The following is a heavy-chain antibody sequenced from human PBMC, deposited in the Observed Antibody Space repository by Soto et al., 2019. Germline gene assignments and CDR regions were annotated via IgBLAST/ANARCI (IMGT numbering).Heavy chain of an antibody. CDR3: ARIEMASIK. CDR2: IYYTGST. CDR1: GASISSGGYY. Sequence: PSETLSLTCSVSGASISSGGYYWIWLRQSPGKGLEWIGHIYYTGSTFYSPSLKSRLTISLDTSKNQFSLDLRSVTAADTAMYYCARIEMASIKWGRGTLVTVSS. J-gene: IGHJ4*02. V-gene: IGHV4-31*03.